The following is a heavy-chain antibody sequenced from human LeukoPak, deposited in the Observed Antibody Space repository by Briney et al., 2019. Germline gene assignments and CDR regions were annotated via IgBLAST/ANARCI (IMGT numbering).Heavy chain of an antibody. CDR1: GGSISSYY. CDR2: IYYSGST. D-gene: IGHD2-21*01. J-gene: IGHJ5*02. CDR3: ARDRSIVVAGGNGCDP. V-gene: IGHV4-59*01. Sequence: PSETLSLTCTVSGGSISSYYWSWIRQPPGKGLEWIGYIYYSGSTNYNTSLKSRVTISVDTSKNQFSLKLSAVTAADTAVYYCARDRSIVVAGGNGCDPWGQGTLVTVSS.